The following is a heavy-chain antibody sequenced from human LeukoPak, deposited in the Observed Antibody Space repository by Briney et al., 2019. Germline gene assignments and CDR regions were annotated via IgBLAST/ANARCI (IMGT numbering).Heavy chain of an antibody. CDR2: IIPIFGTA. Sequence: GASVKVSCKASGGTFSSYAISWVRQAPGQGLEWMGGIIPIFGTANYAQKFQGRVTITADESTSTAYMELSSLRSEDTAVYYCAIWAVPAPKVFGFDPWGQGTLVTVSS. J-gene: IGHJ5*02. V-gene: IGHV1-69*13. CDR1: GGTFSSYA. D-gene: IGHD2-2*01. CDR3: AIWAVPAPKVFGFDP.